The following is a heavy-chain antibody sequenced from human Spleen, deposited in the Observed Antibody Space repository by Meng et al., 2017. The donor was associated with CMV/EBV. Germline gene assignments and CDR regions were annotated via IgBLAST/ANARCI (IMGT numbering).Heavy chain of an antibody. CDR1: GGTFRRYT. V-gene: IGHV1-69*04. D-gene: IGHD6-13*01. CDR2: IIPILGIA. J-gene: IGHJ5*02. CDR3: ARDLAAAGWGFDP. Sequence: KDSGGTFRRYTISWVRQAPGQGLEWMGRIIPILGIANYAQKFQGRVTITADKSTSTAYMELSSLRSEDTAVYYCARDLAAAGWGFDPWGQGTLVTVSS.